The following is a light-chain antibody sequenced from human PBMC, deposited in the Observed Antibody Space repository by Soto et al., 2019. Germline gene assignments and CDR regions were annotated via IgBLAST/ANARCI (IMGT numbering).Light chain of an antibody. J-gene: IGKJ2*01. CDR3: QQYNSYPYT. CDR2: KAS. V-gene: IGKV1-5*03. Sequence: DIQMTQSPSTLSASVGDRVTITCRASQSISNWLAWCQQKPGKAPKLLLYKASTLQSGVPSRFSGSGSGTEFTLTISSLQPDDFATYYCQQYNSYPYTFGQGTKLEIK. CDR1: QSISNW.